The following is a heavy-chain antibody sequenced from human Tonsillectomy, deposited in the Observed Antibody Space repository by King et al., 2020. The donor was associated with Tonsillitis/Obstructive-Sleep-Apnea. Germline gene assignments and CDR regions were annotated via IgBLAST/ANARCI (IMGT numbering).Heavy chain of an antibody. J-gene: IGHJ6*02. D-gene: IGHD3-22*01. CDR2: IGTAGDP. Sequence: QLVQSGGGLVQPGGSLRLSCAASGFTLSTYDMHWVRQATGKGLEWVSGIGTAGDPSYPGSVKGRFTISRENAKNSLYLQMISLRAGDTAVYYFSRAFDIIGYYYYGLDAWGQGTTVTVSS. CDR3: SRAFDIIGYYYYGLDA. CDR1: GFTLSTYD. V-gene: IGHV3-13*05.